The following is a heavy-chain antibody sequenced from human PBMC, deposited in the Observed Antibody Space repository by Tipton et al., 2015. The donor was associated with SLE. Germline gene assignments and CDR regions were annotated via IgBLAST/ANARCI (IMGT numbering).Heavy chain of an antibody. J-gene: IGHJ4*02. V-gene: IGHV3-53*05. D-gene: IGHD2-21*01. CDR1: WLSVSSEY. Sequence: SLRLSCAGSWLSVSSEYMSWVRLAPGKGLEWVSVTYRHGISYYADAVEGRFTIFRDDSKNTVYLQMNSLRTEDTAMYYCARGGEANCGGDCPYYFDDWGQGTLVTVSS. CDR2: TYRHGIS. CDR3: ARGGEANCGGDCPYYFDD.